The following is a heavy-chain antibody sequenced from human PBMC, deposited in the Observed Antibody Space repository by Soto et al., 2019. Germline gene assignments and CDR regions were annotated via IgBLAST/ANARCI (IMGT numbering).Heavy chain of an antibody. CDR3: VRDRLEPGLDV. Sequence: GGSLSLSCAASGFILSDYYMSWIRQAPGKGLEWVSYVSSTGSHTKYAASVEGRFTISRDNAKNSLYLHMISLRAEDAAVYYCVRDRLEPGLDVWGQGITVTVSS. CDR1: GFILSDYY. CDR2: VSSTGSHT. D-gene: IGHD1-1*01. V-gene: IGHV3-11*06. J-gene: IGHJ6*02.